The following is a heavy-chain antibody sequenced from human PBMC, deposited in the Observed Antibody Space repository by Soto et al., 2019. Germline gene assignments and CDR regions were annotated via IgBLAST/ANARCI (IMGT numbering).Heavy chain of an antibody. CDR3: ARGRLVVPAAVMFNFLDP. CDR2: IFHGGST. J-gene: IGHJ5*02. CDR1: GAPITGGDYS. D-gene: IGHD2-2*01. Sequence: SETLSLTCAISGAPITGGDYSWNWIRQPPGKGREWIGYIFHGGSTYYNPSPRSRVTISVDRSRTQFSLKMSSVTAADTAVYYCARGRLVVPAAVMFNFLDPWGQGALVPLAS. V-gene: IGHV4-30-2*01.